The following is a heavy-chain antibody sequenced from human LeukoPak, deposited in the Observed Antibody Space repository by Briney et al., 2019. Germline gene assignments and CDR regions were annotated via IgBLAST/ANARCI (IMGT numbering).Heavy chain of an antibody. V-gene: IGHV1-18*01. Sequence: ASVKVSCKASGYTFTSYGISWVRQAPGQGLEWMGWISTYNGDTNYAQKLQGRVTMTTDTSTSTAYMELRSLRSDDTAVYYCARDRITMIGDDAFDIWGQGTMVTVSS. CDR1: GYTFTSYG. D-gene: IGHD3-22*01. J-gene: IGHJ3*02. CDR2: ISTYNGDT. CDR3: ARDRITMIGDDAFDI.